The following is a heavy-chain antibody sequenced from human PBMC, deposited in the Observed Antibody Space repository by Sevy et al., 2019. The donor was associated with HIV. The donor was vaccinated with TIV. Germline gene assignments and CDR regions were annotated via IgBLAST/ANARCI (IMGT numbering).Heavy chain of an antibody. D-gene: IGHD1-26*01. J-gene: IGHJ4*02. CDR3: AKWSELPSSPFDY. Sequence: GGSLRLSCAASGFTFSNYAMNWVRQAPGKGLEWVSAISGSGGSTYYADSVKGRFTISRDNSKNTLFLQMNSLRAEDTAVYFCAKWSELPSSPFDYWGQGTLVTVSS. V-gene: IGHV3-23*01. CDR2: ISGSGGST. CDR1: GFTFSNYA.